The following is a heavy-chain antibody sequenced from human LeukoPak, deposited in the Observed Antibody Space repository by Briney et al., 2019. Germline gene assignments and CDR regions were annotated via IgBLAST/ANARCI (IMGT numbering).Heavy chain of an antibody. V-gene: IGHV3-49*03. CDR3: TGGMVYFGDFSVDY. J-gene: IGHJ4*02. CDR1: GFTFSDFA. CDR2: IRSNTYGGTT. Sequence: GGSLRLSCIASGFTFSDFAMSWFRQAPGKGLEWVTFIRSNTYGGTTEYAASVKGRFTISRDDSKSIAYLQMNSLKTEDTAVYYCTGGMVYFGDFSVDYWGQGTLVTVFS. D-gene: IGHD3-10*01.